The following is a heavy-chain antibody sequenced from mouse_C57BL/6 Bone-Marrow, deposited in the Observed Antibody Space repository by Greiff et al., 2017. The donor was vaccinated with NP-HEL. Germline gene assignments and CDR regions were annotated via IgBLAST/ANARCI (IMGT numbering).Heavy chain of an antibody. CDR1: GYTFTDYN. V-gene: IGHV1-22*01. D-gene: IGHD3-1*01. CDR3: ARGATLDYFDY. J-gene: IGHJ2*01. CDR2: INPNNGGT. Sequence: VQLKESGPELVKPGASVKMSCKASGYTFTDYNMHWVKQSHGKSLEWIGYINPNNGGTSYNQKFKGKATLTVNKSSSTAYMELRSLTSEDSAVYYCARGATLDYFDYWGQGTTLTVSS.